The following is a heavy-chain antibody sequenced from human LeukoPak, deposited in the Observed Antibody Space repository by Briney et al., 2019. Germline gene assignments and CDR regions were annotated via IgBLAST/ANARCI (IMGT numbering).Heavy chain of an antibody. D-gene: IGHD6-13*01. CDR2: ISYDGSNK. CDR3: ARDLHSSGWYWTFDY. V-gene: IGHV3-30-3*01. J-gene: IGHJ4*02. CDR1: GFTFSSYA. Sequence: PGGSLRLSCAASGFTFSSYAMHWVRQAPGKGLQWVVVISYDGSNKYYADSVKGRFTISRDNSKNTLYLQMNSLRAEDTAVYYCARDLHSSGWYWTFDYWGQGTLVTVSS.